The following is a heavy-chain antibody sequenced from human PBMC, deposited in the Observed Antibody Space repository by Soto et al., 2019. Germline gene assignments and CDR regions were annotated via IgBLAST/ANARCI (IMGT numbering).Heavy chain of an antibody. CDR3: ARDREDGSGTKYNWFDS. CDR1: GGTFCNLG. CDR2: TIPIFDTP. V-gene: IGHV1-69*13. Sequence: SVKVSCKASGGTFCNLGISWLRQAPGQGPEWMGGTIPIFDTPHYAEKFRDRLTITADATSTAYMELTSLSSEDTATYYCARDREDGSGTKYNWFDSWGQGTLVTVS. J-gene: IGHJ5*01. D-gene: IGHD3-10*01.